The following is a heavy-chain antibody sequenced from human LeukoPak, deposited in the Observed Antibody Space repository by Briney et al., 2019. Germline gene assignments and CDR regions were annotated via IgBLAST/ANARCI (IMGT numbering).Heavy chain of an antibody. V-gene: IGHV3-7*01. CDR2: IKKTGSET. Sequence: GGSLRLSCAASGFTFSHFWMSWVRQAPGKGLEWVAYIKKTGSETYYVDSVKGRFTITRDNTRNSLFLQMYSLKAEDTAVYFCAREDGYCSGGNCYSYFDSWGQGTLVTVSS. CDR3: AREDGYCSGGNCYSYFDS. J-gene: IGHJ4*02. D-gene: IGHD2-15*01. CDR1: GFTFSHFW.